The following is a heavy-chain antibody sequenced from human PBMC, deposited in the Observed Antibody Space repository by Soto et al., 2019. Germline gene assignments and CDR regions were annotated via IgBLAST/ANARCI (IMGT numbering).Heavy chain of an antibody. CDR1: GFTFSSYA. D-gene: IGHD3-3*01. Sequence: PGGPLRLSCAASGFTFSSYAMSWVRQAPGKGLEWVSAISGSGGSTYYADSVKGRFTISRDNSKNTLYLQMNSLRAEDTAVYYSAKNLLRFLEWFPFDYWGQGTLVTVSS. CDR3: AKNLLRFLEWFPFDY. V-gene: IGHV3-23*01. CDR2: ISGSGGST. J-gene: IGHJ4*02.